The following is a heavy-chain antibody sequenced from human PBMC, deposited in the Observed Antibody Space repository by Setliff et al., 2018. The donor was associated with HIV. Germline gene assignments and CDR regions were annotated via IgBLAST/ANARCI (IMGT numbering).Heavy chain of an antibody. J-gene: IGHJ5*02. Sequence: ASVKVSCKASGYTFTSYGISWVRQAPGQGLEWMGWISAYNGNTNYAQTLQGRVTMTTDTSTNTAYMDLTSLKSDDTAVYYCARDPTAPSITIFGVVGATYWFDPWGPGTLVTVSS. CDR1: GYTFTSYG. V-gene: IGHV1-18*01. D-gene: IGHD3-3*01. CDR2: ISAYNGNT. CDR3: ARDPTAPSITIFGVVGATYWFDP.